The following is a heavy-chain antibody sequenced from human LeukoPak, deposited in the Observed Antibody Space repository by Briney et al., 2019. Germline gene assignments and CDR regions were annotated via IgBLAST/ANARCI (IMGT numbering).Heavy chain of an antibody. CDR1: GFTVSSTL. V-gene: IGHV3-53*05. D-gene: IGHD3-10*01. J-gene: IGHJ5*02. CDR3: ARDGAGRQSWVELVT. CDR2: IYDDGGT. Sequence: PGGSLRLSCIVSGFTVSSTLMDWVRQAPGKGLEWVSVIYDDGGTVYADSVKCRFTISRDNSKNMVYLQMNSLRAEDSAVYYCARDGAGRQSWVELVTWGERDLVTASS.